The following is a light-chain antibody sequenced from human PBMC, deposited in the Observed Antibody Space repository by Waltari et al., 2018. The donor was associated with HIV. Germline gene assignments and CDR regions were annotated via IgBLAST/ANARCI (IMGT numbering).Light chain of an antibody. J-gene: IGLJ3*02. CDR2: STN. CDR1: FGSVATSYY. V-gene: IGLV8-61*01. CDR3: VLYMGSGIWV. Sequence: QTVVTQEPSFSVSPGGTVTLTCGLSFGSVATSYYPSWYQRTPGQTPRTLIYSTNTRSSGVPVRFSGSILGNKAALTITGAQADDESDYYCVLYMGSGIWVFGGGTKLTVL.